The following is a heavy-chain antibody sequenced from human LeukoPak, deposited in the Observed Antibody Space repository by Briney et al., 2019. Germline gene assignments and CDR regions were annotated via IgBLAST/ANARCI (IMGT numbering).Heavy chain of an antibody. J-gene: IGHJ5*01. D-gene: IGHD2-21*01. CDR1: GGSISSYY. CDR3: ARSRYSSNWYDY. CDR2: IYYSGST. Sequence: SETLSLTCTVSGGSISSYYWSWIRQPPGKGLEWIGYIYYSGSTSYNPSLKSRVTISVDTSKNQFSLKLSSVTAADTAVYYCARSRYSSNWYDYWGQGTLVTVSS. V-gene: IGHV4-59*01.